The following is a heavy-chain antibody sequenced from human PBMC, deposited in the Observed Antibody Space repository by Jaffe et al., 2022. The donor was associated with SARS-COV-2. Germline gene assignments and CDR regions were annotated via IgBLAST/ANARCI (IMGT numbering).Heavy chain of an antibody. CDR3: ARNDRRLRRGWFDP. V-gene: IGHV4-34*01. CDR1: GGSFSGYY. CDR2: INHSGST. Sequence: QVQLQQWGAGLLKPSETLSLTCAVYGGSFSGYYWSWIRQPPGKGLEWIGEINHSGSTNYNPSLKSRVTISVDTSKNQFSLKLSSVTAADTAVYYCARNDRRLRRGWFDPWGQGTLVTVSS. D-gene: IGHD3-22*01. J-gene: IGHJ5*02.